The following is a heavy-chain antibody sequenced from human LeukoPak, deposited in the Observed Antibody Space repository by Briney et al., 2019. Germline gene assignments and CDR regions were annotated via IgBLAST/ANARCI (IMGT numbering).Heavy chain of an antibody. J-gene: IGHJ4*02. D-gene: IGHD3-9*01. CDR1: GYTFTGYY. V-gene: IGHV1-2*02. CDR2: INPNSGGT. Sequence: ASVKVSCKASGYTFTGYYMHWVRQAPGQGLEWMGWINPNSGGTNYAQKLQGRVTMTRDTSISTAYMELSRLRFDDTAVYYCAREGPIYYDILTGYYEFDYWGQGTLVTVSS. CDR3: AREGPIYYDILTGYYEFDY.